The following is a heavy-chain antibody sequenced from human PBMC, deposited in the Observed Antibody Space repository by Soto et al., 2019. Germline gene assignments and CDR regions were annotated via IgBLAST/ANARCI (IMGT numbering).Heavy chain of an antibody. CDR3: ARSIAAREWYNWFDP. CDR1: GGTFSSYA. CDR2: IIPIFGTA. Sequence: QVQLVQSGADVKKPGSSVKVSCKASGGTFSSYAISWVRQAPGQGLEWMGGIIPIFGTANYAQKFQGRVTITADESTSTAYMELRSLRSEDTAVYYFARSIAAREWYNWFDPWGQGTLVTVSS. J-gene: IGHJ5*02. D-gene: IGHD6-6*01. V-gene: IGHV1-69*01.